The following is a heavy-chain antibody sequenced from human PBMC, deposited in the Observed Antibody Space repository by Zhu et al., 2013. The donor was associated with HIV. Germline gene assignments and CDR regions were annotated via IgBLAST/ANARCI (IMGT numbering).Heavy chain of an antibody. J-gene: IGHJ4*02. CDR1: GYTFPAYT. CDR3: ARVVVATIYFDY. D-gene: IGHD5-12*01. CDR2: INAGNGNT. V-gene: IGHV1-3*01. Sequence: QIQLAQSGAEVKKPGASVKISCKTSGYTFPAYTIHWVRQAPGQRLEWMGWINAGNGNTKYSQKFQDRVNITRDTSANTVYMELSSLRSEDTAVYYCARVVVATIYFDYWGQGTLVTVSS.